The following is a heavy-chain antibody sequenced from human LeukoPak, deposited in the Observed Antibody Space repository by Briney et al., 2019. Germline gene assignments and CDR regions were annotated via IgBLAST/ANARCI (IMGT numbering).Heavy chain of an antibody. CDR2: IYPGDSDT. CDR1: GYSFTSYW. D-gene: IGHD3-22*01. J-gene: IGHJ3*02. Sequence: GESLKISCKGSGYSFTSYWIGWVRQMPGKGLEWMGIIYPGDSDTRYSPSFQGQVTISADKSISTAYLQWSSLKASDTAMYYCARRQDSSGYSDAFDIWGQGTMVSVSS. V-gene: IGHV5-51*01. CDR3: ARRQDSSGYSDAFDI.